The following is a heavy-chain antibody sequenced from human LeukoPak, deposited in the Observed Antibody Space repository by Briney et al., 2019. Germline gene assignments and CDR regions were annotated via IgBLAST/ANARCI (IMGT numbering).Heavy chain of an antibody. D-gene: IGHD3-22*01. Sequence: SQTLSLTCDISGDSVSTNIAAWNWIRQSPSRGLEWLGRTYYKSKWYNDYAVSVKSRITINPDTSKNQFSLQLDSLTPEDTAVYYCARDIDSSPPHFDYWGQGTLVTVSS. V-gene: IGHV6-1*01. J-gene: IGHJ4*02. CDR1: GDSVSTNIAA. CDR3: ARDIDSSPPHFDY. CDR2: TYYKSKWYN.